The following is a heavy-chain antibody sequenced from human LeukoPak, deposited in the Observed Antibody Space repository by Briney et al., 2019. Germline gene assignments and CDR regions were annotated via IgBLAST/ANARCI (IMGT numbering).Heavy chain of an antibody. Sequence: ASVKVSCKASGYTFTSYGISWVRQAPGQGLEWLGWISADTVNTKYTEKLQGRVTMTRDTSTSTAYMELRSLRSDDTAVYYCARAALYYGSSGLLGHWGQGTLVTVSS. V-gene: IGHV1-18*01. CDR1: GYTFTSYG. CDR2: ISADTVNT. J-gene: IGHJ4*02. CDR3: ARAALYYGSSGLLGH. D-gene: IGHD3-22*01.